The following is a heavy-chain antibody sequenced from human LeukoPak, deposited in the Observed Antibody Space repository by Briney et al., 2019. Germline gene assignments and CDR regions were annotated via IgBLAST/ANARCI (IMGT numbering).Heavy chain of an antibody. Sequence: ASVRVSCKASGYTFTTYYIHWVRQAPGQGLEWMGIINPTGGSTTYAQKFQGRVTMTRDTSTSTVFMELNSLRSEDTAVYYCALYSSTWYWGQGTLVTVSS. J-gene: IGHJ4*02. CDR1: GYTFTTYY. CDR2: INPTGGST. D-gene: IGHD6-13*01. CDR3: ALYSSTWY. V-gene: IGHV1-46*01.